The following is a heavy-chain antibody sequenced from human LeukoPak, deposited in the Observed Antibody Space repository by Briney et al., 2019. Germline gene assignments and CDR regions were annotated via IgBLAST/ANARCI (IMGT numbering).Heavy chain of an antibody. CDR3: AKGPMYYYDSSGYYLDY. CDR1: GFTFSSYA. CDR2: ISWNSGSI. J-gene: IGHJ4*02. D-gene: IGHD3-22*01. Sequence: GGSLRLSCAASGFTFSSYAMHWVRQAPGKGLEWVSGISWNSGSIGYADSVKGRFTISRDNAKNSLYLQMNSLRAEDTALYYCAKGPMYYYDSSGYYLDYWGQGTLVTVSS. V-gene: IGHV3-9*01.